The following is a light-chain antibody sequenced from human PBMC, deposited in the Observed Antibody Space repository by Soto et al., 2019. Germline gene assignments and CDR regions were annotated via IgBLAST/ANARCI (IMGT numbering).Light chain of an antibody. J-gene: IGKJ4*01. Sequence: EIVMTQSPATLSVSPGERATLSCRASQSVSSNLAWYQQKPGQTPKLLIYVASTSATGIPARFSGSGSGTEFTLTISSLQYEDFAVYYCQQYNVWPLTFGGGTKVAFK. V-gene: IGKV3-15*01. CDR3: QQYNVWPLT. CDR1: QSVSSN. CDR2: VAS.